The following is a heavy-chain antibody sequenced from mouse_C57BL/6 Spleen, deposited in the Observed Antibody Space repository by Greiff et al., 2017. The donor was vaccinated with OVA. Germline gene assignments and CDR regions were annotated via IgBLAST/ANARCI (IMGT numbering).Heavy chain of an antibody. Sequence: VQLQQPGAELVMPGASVKLSCKASGYTFTSYWMHWVKQRPGQGLEWIGEIDPSDSYTNFNQKFKGKSTLTVDKSSSTAYMQLSSLTSEDSAVYYCANNYYGSSFAYWGQGTLVTVSA. CDR2: IDPSDSYT. CDR1: GYTFTSYW. CDR3: ANNYYGSSFAY. V-gene: IGHV1-69*01. J-gene: IGHJ3*01. D-gene: IGHD1-1*01.